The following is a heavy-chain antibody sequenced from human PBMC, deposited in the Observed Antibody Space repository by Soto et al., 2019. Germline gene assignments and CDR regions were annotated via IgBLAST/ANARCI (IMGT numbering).Heavy chain of an antibody. CDR3: ARQGYCSSTSCTPRVYYYYGMDV. CDR2: IYYSGST. CDR1: GGSISSYY. Sequence: ETLSLTCTVSGGSISSYYWSWIRQPPGKGLEWIGYIYYSGSTNYNPSLKSRVTISVDTSKNQFSLKLSSVTAADTAVYYCARQGYCSSTSCTPRVYYYYGMDVWGQGTTVTVSS. J-gene: IGHJ6*02. V-gene: IGHV4-59*08. D-gene: IGHD2-2*01.